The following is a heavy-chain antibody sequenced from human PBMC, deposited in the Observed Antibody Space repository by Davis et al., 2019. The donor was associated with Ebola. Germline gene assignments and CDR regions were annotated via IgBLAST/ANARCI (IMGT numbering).Heavy chain of an antibody. J-gene: IGHJ4*02. V-gene: IGHV3-23*01. CDR2: ISGSGGST. Sequence: GESLKISCAASGFTFSSYAMSWVRQAPGKGLEWVSAISGSGGSTYYADSAKGRFTISRDNSKYTLYLQMNSLRAEDTAVYYCAKEGDTTADYYDSSGYEYYFDYWGQGTLVTVSS. D-gene: IGHD3-22*01. CDR3: AKEGDTTADYYDSSGYEYYFDY. CDR1: GFTFSSYA.